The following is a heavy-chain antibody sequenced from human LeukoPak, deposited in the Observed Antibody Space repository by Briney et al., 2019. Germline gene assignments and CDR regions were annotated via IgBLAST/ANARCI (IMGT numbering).Heavy chain of an antibody. Sequence: SSETLPLTCTVSGGSIGRYYWNWIRQPAGKGLEWIGRIYTSGTTNYNPSLKSRVTMSVDTSKNQFSLKLSSVTAADTAVYYCARGGAYCGGDCYLDYWGQGTLVTVSS. CDR2: IYTSGTT. V-gene: IGHV4-4*07. D-gene: IGHD2-21*02. CDR1: GGSIGRYY. CDR3: ARGGAYCGGDCYLDY. J-gene: IGHJ4*02.